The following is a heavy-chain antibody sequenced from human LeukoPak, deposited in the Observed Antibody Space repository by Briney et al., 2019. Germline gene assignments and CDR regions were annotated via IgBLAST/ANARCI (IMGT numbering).Heavy chain of an antibody. J-gene: IGHJ4*02. V-gene: IGHV1-2*02. CDR3: ARRPSVDETGFDY. CDR2: INPNSGGT. CDR1: GYTFTGYY. D-gene: IGHD5-12*01. Sequence: GASVKVSCKASGYTFTGYYMHWVRQAPGQGLEWMGWINPNSGGTNYAQKFQGRVTMTRDTSISTAYMELSRLRSDDTAVYYCARRPSVDETGFDYWGQGTLVTVSS.